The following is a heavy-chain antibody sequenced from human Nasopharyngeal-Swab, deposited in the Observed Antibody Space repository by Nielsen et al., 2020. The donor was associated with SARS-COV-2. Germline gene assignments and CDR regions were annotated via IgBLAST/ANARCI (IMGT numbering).Heavy chain of an antibody. CDR1: GFTSSSHY. D-gene: IGHD1-26*01. CDR2: IYSGGST. V-gene: IGHV3-53*01. J-gene: IGHJ4*02. CDR3: ARDRGIVGATYFDY. Sequence: GESLKISCSSSGFTSSSHYISLVRQAPGKGLEWVSIIYSGGSTYYADSVKGRFTISRDNSKNTLYLQMNSLRAEDTAVYYCARDRGIVGATYFDYWGQGTLVTVSS.